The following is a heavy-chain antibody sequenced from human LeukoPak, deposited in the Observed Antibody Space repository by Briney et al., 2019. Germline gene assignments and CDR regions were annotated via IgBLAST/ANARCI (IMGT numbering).Heavy chain of an antibody. J-gene: IGHJ5*02. V-gene: IGHV3-74*01. Sequence: GGSLRLSCAASGFTFGSYWMHWVRQAPGKGLVWVSHIDRDGRSTNYAGSVKGRFTISRDNARNTLFLQMNSLRVEDTAAYYCARDRGSTNWFDPWGQGTLVTVSS. CDR1: GFTFGSYW. D-gene: IGHD1-26*01. CDR2: IDRDGRST. CDR3: ARDRGSTNWFDP.